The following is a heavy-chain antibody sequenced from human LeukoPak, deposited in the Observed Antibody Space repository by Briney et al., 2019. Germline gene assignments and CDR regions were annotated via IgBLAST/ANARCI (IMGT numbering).Heavy chain of an antibody. V-gene: IGHV4-59*01. CDR2: FSYNGRT. CDR3: ASGTYGTLFL. CDR1: GGSISGYN. Sequence: PSETLSLTSTVSGGSISGYNWTWIRQPPRKGLELIGYFSYNGRTNYNPSLQSRVTMSVDSSKNQFSLQLSTVTAADTATYYCASGTYGTLFLWGQGTLVPVSS. J-gene: IGHJ4*02. D-gene: IGHD3-10*02.